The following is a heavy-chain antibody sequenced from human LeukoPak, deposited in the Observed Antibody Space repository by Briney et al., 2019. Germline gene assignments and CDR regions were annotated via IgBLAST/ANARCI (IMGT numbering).Heavy chain of an antibody. Sequence: SDPLSLTCTVSGGSISSSSYFWRWIRQPPGKGLEWYGCMWYSGSTYYHPSLKSRLTISVDTSKNQFSLKLSSVTAADAAVYYCARTYYGSGSLYYYYYYMDVWGKGTTVSVSS. V-gene: IGHV4-39*01. J-gene: IGHJ6*03. CDR2: MWYSGST. CDR1: GGSISSSSYF. D-gene: IGHD3-10*01. CDR3: ARTYYGSGSLYYYYYYMDV.